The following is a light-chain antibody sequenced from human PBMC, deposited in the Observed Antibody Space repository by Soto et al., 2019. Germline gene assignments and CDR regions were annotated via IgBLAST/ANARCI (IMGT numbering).Light chain of an antibody. V-gene: IGKV1-5*03. CDR3: QRYSASSPWT. CDR2: KAS. Sequence: DIQMTQSPSTLSASVGDRVTITCRASQSVDVWLAWFQQKPGKAPKVLIHKASSLDSGVPSMFSGSVSGTEFTRIILILQPDDFSTYYCQRYSASSPWTFGQGTKVEIK. J-gene: IGKJ1*01. CDR1: QSVDVW.